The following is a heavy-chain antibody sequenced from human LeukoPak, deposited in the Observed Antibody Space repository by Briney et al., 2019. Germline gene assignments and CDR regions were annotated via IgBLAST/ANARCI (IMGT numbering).Heavy chain of an antibody. CDR3: ARSPGAPFDY. V-gene: IGHV4-59*01. CDR2: IYYSGST. Sequence: SETLSPTCAVSGGSISSYYWSWIRQPPGKGLEWIGYIYYSGSTNYNPSLKSRVTISVDTSKNQFSLKLTSVTAADTAVYYCARSPGAPFDYWGQGSLVTVSS. D-gene: IGHD7-27*01. J-gene: IGHJ4*02. CDR1: GGSISSYY.